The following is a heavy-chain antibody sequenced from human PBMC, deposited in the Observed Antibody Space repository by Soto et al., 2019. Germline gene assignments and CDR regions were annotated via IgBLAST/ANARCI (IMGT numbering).Heavy chain of an antibody. CDR3: AKGDSSGSFDHSRGYSTPDH. V-gene: IGHV3-23*01. CDR1: GFIFQDYA. J-gene: IGHJ5*02. Sequence: EVQLFESGGGFVESGGSLRLSCAASGFIFQDYAMSWVRQAPGKGLEWVSTITSSDDITYSADSVRGRVTISRDNSANILFLLSTDLSVDDTATYYCAKGDSSGSFDHSRGYSTPDHWGLGTLVTVSS. CDR2: ITSSDDIT. D-gene: IGHD3-3*01.